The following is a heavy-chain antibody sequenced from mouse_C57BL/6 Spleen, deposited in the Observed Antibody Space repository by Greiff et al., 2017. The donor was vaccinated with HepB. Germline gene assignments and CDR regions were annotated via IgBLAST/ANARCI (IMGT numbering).Heavy chain of an antibody. D-gene: IGHD2-2*01. CDR2: INPNNGGT. CDR3: AREIGYDVFDY. Sequence: EVQLQQSGPGLVKPGASVKMSCTASGYTFTDYNMHWVKQSHGKSLEWIGYINPNNGGTNYNQKFTGKATLTVNKSSSTAYMELRSLTSEDSAVYYCAREIGYDVFDYWGQGTTLTVSS. V-gene: IGHV1-22*01. J-gene: IGHJ2*01. CDR1: GYTFTDYN.